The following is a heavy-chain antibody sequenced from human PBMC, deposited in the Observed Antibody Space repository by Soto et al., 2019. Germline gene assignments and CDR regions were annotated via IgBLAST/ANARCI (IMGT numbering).Heavy chain of an antibody. D-gene: IGHD5-12*01. J-gene: IGHJ4*02. Sequence: QVQLVQSGAEVRRTGSSVTVSCKTSRDTFSSYAITWVRRAPGQGLEWMGGIIPILGTTKYAQKFQGRVTMTADESTSTAYMELSSLRSEDRAVYYCGAGGRAGYIKWGQGPQVTVSS. CDR3: GAGGRAGYIK. CDR2: IIPILGTT. CDR1: RDTFSSYA. V-gene: IGHV1-69*01.